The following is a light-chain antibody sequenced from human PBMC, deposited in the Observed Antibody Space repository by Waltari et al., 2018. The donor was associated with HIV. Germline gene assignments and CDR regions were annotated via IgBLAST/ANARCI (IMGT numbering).Light chain of an antibody. CDR1: QKVTGNF. J-gene: IGKJ4*01. CDR2: AAA. CDR3: QQYNSSPLT. Sequence: SPGDRATLSCRASQKVTGNFLGWYQQRPGQAPRLLIYAAARRAAGIPDRFSGDGSRTDFTLTISRLEPEDFAVYYCQQYNSSPLTFGGGTKVEIK. V-gene: IGKV3-20*01.